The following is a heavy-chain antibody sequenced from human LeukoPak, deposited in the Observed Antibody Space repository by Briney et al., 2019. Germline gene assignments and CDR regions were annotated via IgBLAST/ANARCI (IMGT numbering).Heavy chain of an antibody. CDR1: GFSFSSYW. V-gene: IGHV3-7*01. D-gene: IGHD6-19*01. Sequence: GGSPRLSCAASGFSFSSYWMSWVRQAPGKGLEWVANVNQDGSEKNYVDSVKGRFTISRDNAKNSVNLQMNSLRVEDTAVYYCARDDSSGWYYFDYWGQGTLVTVSS. J-gene: IGHJ4*02. CDR3: ARDDSSGWYYFDY. CDR2: VNQDGSEK.